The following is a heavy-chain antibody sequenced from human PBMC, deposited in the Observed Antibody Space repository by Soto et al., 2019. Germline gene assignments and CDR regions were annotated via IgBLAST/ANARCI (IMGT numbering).Heavy chain of an antibody. V-gene: IGHV1-3*01. CDR3: ARNSYDSSGFVP. Sequence: ASVKVSCKASGYTFTNYTIHWVRQAPGQGLEWMGWINAGNGDTKYSQKFQGRVAITRDTSASTAYMELSSLRSEDTAVYYCARNSYDSSGFVPWGQGTLVTVSS. J-gene: IGHJ4*02. CDR2: INAGNGDT. CDR1: GYTFTNYT. D-gene: IGHD3-22*01.